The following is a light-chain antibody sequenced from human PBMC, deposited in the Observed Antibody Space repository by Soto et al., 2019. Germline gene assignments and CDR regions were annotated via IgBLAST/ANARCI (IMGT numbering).Light chain of an antibody. CDR3: QVWDSSRAHVV. Sequence: SYELTQPLSVSVALGQTARITCGGNNIGSKNVHWYQQKPGQAPVLVIYRDSNRPSGIPERFSGSNSGNTATLPISRAQAGDEADYYCQVWDSSRAHVVFGGGTKVTVL. CDR2: RDS. V-gene: IGLV3-9*01. J-gene: IGLJ2*01. CDR1: NIGSKN.